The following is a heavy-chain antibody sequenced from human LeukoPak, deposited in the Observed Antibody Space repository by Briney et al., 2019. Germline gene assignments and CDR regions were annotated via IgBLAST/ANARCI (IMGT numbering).Heavy chain of an antibody. CDR1: GFTFSDSA. V-gene: IGHV3-49*03. J-gene: IGHJ4*02. Sequence: GGSLRLSCTGSGFTFSDSALNWFRQAPRKGLEWVGFIRRKNDGGTTEYAASVKGRFTISRDDSKSIAYLQMNSLKTEDTAVYYCTTYDDLPLDDWGQGTLVTVSS. CDR3: TTYDDLPLDD. D-gene: IGHD3-3*01. CDR2: IRRKNDGGTT.